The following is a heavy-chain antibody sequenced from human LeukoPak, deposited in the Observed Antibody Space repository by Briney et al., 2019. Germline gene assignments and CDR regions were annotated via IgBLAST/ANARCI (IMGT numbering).Heavy chain of an antibody. CDR2: IIGGGET. D-gene: IGHD1-1*01. Sequence: PGGSLRLSCAASGVSFSIYAISCVRQAPARGPWWVSSIIGGGETFYADSVKGRFTLSRDDSRNTVYLQLNNLRVEDTAIYYCAKANWVSNADAVWWGQGTQVTVSS. V-gene: IGHV3-23*01. CDR1: GVSFSIYA. J-gene: IGHJ4*02. CDR3: AKANWVSNADAVW.